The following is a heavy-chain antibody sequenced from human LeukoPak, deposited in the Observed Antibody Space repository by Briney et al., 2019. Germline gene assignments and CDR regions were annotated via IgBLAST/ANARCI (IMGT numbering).Heavy chain of an antibody. J-gene: IGHJ4*02. Sequence: GGSLRLSCAASGFTFSSYAMSWVRQAPGKGLEWVSAISGSGGSTYYADSVKGRFTISRDNSKSTLYLQMNSLRAEDTAVYYCAKDYRLSYDILTGYYWGRDHRGYDYWGQGTLVTVSS. CDR1: GFTFSSYA. D-gene: IGHD3-9*01. V-gene: IGHV3-23*01. CDR3: AKDYRLSYDILTGYYWGRDHRGYDY. CDR2: ISGSGGST.